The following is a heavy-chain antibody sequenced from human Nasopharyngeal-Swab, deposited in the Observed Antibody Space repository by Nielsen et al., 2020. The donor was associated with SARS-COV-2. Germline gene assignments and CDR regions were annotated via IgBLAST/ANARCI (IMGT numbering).Heavy chain of an antibody. J-gene: IGHJ4*02. D-gene: IGHD1-26*01. CDR2: INLDGSTT. CDR1: VFTFSNYW. Sequence: GESLKISCAASVFTFSNYWMHWVRQAPGKGPVWVSRINLDGSTTSYADSVRGRFTISRDNAKNTLYLQMNSLRAEDTAVYYCASGPRGSYLQFDNWGQGTLVTVSS. V-gene: IGHV3-74*01. CDR3: ASGPRGSYLQFDN.